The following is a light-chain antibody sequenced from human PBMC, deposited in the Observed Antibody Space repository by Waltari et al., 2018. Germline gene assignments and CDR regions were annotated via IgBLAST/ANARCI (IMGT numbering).Light chain of an antibody. CDR3: CSYAGSNTYYI. Sequence: QAALTQPRSVSGSPGQSVTISCTGTSSDIGGYNYVSWYQQHPGTAPKLMIYEVSKRPSGVSVRFSGSKSANMASLTIPGLHAEDGADYYCCSYAGSNTYYIFGAGTRLTVI. J-gene: IGLJ1*01. CDR1: SSDIGGYNY. CDR2: EVS. V-gene: IGLV2-11*01.